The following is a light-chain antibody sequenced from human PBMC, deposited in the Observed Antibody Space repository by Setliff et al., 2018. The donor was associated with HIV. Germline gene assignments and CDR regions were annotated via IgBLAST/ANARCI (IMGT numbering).Light chain of an antibody. J-gene: IGLJ2*01. CDR2: EGN. Sequence: QSALTQPAAVSGSPGQSITISCTGSSSNIGNYNLVSWYQQVPGKAPRLMIFEGNKRPSGVSDRFSGSKSGYTASLTISGLQAGDEADYYCCSYAGRNTFHMIFGGGTKVTVL. V-gene: IGLV2-23*03. CDR1: SSNIGNYNL. CDR3: CSYAGRNTFHMI.